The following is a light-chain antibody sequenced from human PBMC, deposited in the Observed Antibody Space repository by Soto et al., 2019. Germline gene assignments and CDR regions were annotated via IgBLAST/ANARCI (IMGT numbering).Light chain of an antibody. Sequence: DIQMTQSPSSLSVSLGDRDTITCRASQGIGVYLAWFQQRPGRVPSLLIYAASTLQSGVPSRFSGSGSGTDFTLTISSLQPEDVATYYCQKYNSPPLTFGGGTKVEIK. CDR2: AAS. V-gene: IGKV1-27*01. CDR1: QGIGVY. CDR3: QKYNSPPLT. J-gene: IGKJ4*01.